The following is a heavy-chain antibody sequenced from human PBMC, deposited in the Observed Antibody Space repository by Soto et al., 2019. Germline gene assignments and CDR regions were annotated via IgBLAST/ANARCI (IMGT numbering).Heavy chain of an antibody. D-gene: IGHD6-6*01. CDR2: IIPIFGIA. V-gene: IGHV1-69*13. CDR3: ARDWGSSTSHHYFDY. J-gene: IGHJ4*02. Sequence: GVSVKVPCKASGGTFSSYARSWVRQATGQGLEWMGGIIPIFGIANYAQKFQGRVTITADESTSTAYMELSSLRSEDTAVYYCARDWGSSTSHHYFDYRGQGTLVTVSS. CDR1: GGTFSSYA.